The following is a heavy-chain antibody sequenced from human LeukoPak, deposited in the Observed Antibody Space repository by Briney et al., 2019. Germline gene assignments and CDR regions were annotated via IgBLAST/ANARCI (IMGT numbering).Heavy chain of an antibody. CDR2: IHYSGTT. CDR1: GASISGSNGYY. Sequence: PSETLSLTCAVSGASISGSNGYYWGWIRQPPGKGLEWISSIHYSGTTHYNPFDKSRVSIFIDTSNNQFSLNLNFVTAADTAVYYCARQSVGTASIYYFAYWGQGILVTVSS. CDR3: ARQSVGTASIYYFAY. D-gene: IGHD1-26*01. V-gene: IGHV4-39*01. J-gene: IGHJ4*02.